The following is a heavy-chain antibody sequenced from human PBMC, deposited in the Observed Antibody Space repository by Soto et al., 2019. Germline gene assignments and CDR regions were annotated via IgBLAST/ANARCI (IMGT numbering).Heavy chain of an antibody. CDR1: GGSISSYY. D-gene: IGHD6-6*01. V-gene: IGHV4-59*01. CDR3: ARDPSIAPRTSWFDP. CDR2: IYYTGST. J-gene: IGHJ5*02. Sequence: SETLSLTCTVSGGSISSYYWTWIRQPPGKGLEWIGYIYYTGSTNYNPSLKSRVTISVDTSKNQFSLKLSSVTAADTAVYYCARDPSIAPRTSWFDPWGQGTLVTVSS.